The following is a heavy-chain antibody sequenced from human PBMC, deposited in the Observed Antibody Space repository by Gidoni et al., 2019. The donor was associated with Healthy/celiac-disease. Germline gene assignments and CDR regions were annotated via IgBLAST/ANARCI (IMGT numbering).Heavy chain of an antibody. CDR1: GFTFSSYS. D-gene: IGHD3-10*02. Sequence: EVQLVESGGGLVQPGGSLRLSCAASGFTFSSYSMNWVRQAPGKGLEWVSSISSSSMTIYYADSVKGRFTISRDNAKNSLYLQMNSLRAEDTAVYYCAREFGHVRGVIIGSPYYYYGMDVWGQGTTVTVSS. J-gene: IGHJ6*02. CDR2: ISSSSMTI. V-gene: IGHV3-48*01. CDR3: AREFGHVRGVIIGSPYYYYGMDV.